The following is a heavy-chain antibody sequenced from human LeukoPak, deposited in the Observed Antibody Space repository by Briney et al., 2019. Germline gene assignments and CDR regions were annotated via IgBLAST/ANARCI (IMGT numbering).Heavy chain of an antibody. D-gene: IGHD2-2*02. Sequence: SETLSLTCIVSGGSISSSYWSWIRQPAGKGLEWIGRFYRGSTNYNPSLKSRVTISVDTSKNQFSLKLSSVTAADTAVYYCASDYTYYYYGMDVWGQGTTVTVSS. J-gene: IGHJ6*02. V-gene: IGHV4-4*07. CDR1: GGSISSSY. CDR3: ASDYTYYYYGMDV. CDR2: FYRGST.